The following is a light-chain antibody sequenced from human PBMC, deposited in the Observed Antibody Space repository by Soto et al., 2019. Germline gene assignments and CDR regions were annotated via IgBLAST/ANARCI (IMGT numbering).Light chain of an antibody. CDR1: SSDVGGYNY. CDR2: EVS. CDR3: SSYAGNNKNV. Sequence: QSALTQPPSASGSPGQSVTISCTGTSSDVGGYNYVSWYQQHPGKAPKLMIYEVSKRPSGVPDRFSGSKSGNTASLTVSGLQAEDEADYYCSSYAGNNKNVFGTGTKLTVL. J-gene: IGLJ1*01. V-gene: IGLV2-8*01.